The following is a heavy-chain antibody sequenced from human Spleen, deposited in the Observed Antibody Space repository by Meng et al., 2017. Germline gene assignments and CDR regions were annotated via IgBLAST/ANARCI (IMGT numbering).Heavy chain of an antibody. J-gene: IGHJ5*02. CDR1: GGSISSGGYY. D-gene: IGHD2-21*01. CDR2: ISHSGST. V-gene: IGHV4-31*09. Sequence: QWQLQESGPGLVKPSQTLSLTCTVSGGSISSGGYYWTWIRQHPGKGLEWIGHISHSGSTYYNPSLKSRVTISLDKSKNQFSLNVNSVTAADTAVYYCVRNEGYSFGAWGQGTLVTVAS. CDR3: VRNEGYSFGA.